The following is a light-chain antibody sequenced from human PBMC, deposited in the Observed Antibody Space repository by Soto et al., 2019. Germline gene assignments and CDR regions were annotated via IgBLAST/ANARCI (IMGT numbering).Light chain of an antibody. V-gene: IGKV1-33*01. Sequence: DIQMTQSPSSLSASVGDRVTITCQASQDISNYINWYQQKEGNAPNLLIYDASTLHSGVPPRFSVSGSGTHFTFIISSLQPEDIGTYYCQQYDNLPVTFGGGTKVEIK. CDR2: DAS. J-gene: IGKJ4*01. CDR1: QDISNY. CDR3: QQYDNLPVT.